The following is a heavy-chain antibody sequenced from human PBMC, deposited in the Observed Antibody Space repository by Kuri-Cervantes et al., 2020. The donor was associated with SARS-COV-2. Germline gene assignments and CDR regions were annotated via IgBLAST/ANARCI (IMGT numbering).Heavy chain of an antibody. CDR3: ARGGGRLRWSRAYYYYMDV. Sequence: SVKVSCKASGGTFSSYAISWVRQAPGQGLEWMGGIIPIFGTANYAQKFQGRVTITADESTSTAYMELSSLRSEDTAVYYRARGGGRLRWSRAYYYYMDVWGKGTTVTVSS. J-gene: IGHJ6*03. D-gene: IGHD4-23*01. V-gene: IGHV1-69*13. CDR2: IIPIFGTA. CDR1: GGTFSSYA.